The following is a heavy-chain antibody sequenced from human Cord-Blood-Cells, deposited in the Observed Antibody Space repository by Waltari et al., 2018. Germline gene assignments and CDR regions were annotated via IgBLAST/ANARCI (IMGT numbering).Heavy chain of an antibody. CDR2: IYSGGRT. CDR1: GFTVSSNY. Sequence: EVQLVESGGGLVQPGGSLRLSCAASGFTVSSNYMSWVRQAPGKGLEWVSVIYSGGRTYYADSVKGRFTISRDNSKNTLYLQMNSLRAEDTAVYYCARDRGYYDFWSGYDYWGQGTLVTVSS. J-gene: IGHJ4*02. V-gene: IGHV3-66*01. D-gene: IGHD3-3*01. CDR3: ARDRGYYDFWSGYDY.